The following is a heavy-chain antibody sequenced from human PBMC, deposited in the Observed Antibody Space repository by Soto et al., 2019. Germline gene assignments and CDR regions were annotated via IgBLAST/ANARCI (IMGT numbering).Heavy chain of an antibody. CDR2: TSYDGSNK. J-gene: IGHJ4*02. CDR1: GFTFSSYA. CDR3: ARDITVVTRSLDY. Sequence: QVQLVESGGGVVQPGRSLRLSCTASGFTFSSYAIHWVRQAPGKGLEWVAVTSYDGSNKYYADSVKGRFTISRDNSKNTVYVQMNSLRVEDTAVYYCARDITVVTRSLDYWGQGTLVTVSS. D-gene: IGHD2-21*02. V-gene: IGHV3-30-3*01.